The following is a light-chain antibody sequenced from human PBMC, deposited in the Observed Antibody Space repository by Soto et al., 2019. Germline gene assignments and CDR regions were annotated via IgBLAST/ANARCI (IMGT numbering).Light chain of an antibody. CDR1: TSNIGTNS. CDR2: NND. Sequence: QAVVTQPPSASGTPGQRVTLSCSGSTSNIGTNSVNWYRHLPGTAPKLLIYNNDQRPSGVPDRFSGSKSGTSASLAITGLQSEDEADYYCATWDDSLNVFYVFGSGTKVTVL. J-gene: IGLJ1*01. V-gene: IGLV1-44*01. CDR3: ATWDDSLNVFYV.